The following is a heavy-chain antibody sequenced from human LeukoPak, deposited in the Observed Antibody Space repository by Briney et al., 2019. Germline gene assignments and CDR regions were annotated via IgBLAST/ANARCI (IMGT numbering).Heavy chain of an antibody. CDR1: GGSFSGYY. J-gene: IGHJ3*02. CDR2: INHSGST. V-gene: IGHV4-34*01. D-gene: IGHD2-15*01. CDR3: ARSGGTSARVNAFDI. Sequence: PSGTLSLTCAVYGGSFSGYYWSWIRQPPGKGLEWIGEINHSGSTNYNPSLKSRVTISVDTSKNQFSLKLSSVTAADTAVYYCARSGGTSARVNAFDIWGQGTMVTVSS.